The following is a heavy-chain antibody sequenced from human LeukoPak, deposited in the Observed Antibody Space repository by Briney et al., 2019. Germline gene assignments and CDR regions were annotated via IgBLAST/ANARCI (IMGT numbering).Heavy chain of an antibody. CDR1: GFSFSTYW. D-gene: IGHD3-16*01. V-gene: IGHV3-74*01. CDR2: INTDGSIR. J-gene: IGHJ4*02. CDR3: AKGGGPWGFDY. Sequence: GGSLRLSCAASGFSFSTYWMHWVRKAPGGGLAWVSCINTDGSIRNNADFVRGRFTISRDNTKNTVSLQMNSLRADDTAVYFCAKGGGPWGFDYWGQGALVTVSS.